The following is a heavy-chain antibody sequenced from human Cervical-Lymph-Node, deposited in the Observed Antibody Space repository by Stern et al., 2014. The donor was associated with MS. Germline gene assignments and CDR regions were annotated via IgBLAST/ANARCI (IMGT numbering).Heavy chain of an antibody. CDR3: ATTRWDLFTWNWFDP. CDR1: GGSISSSGYY. Sequence: VQLVESGPGLVKPSQTLSLTCTVSGGSISSSGYYWSWIRQPADKGLEWIGRIHDSGGTYYNPSLKRRVTISMDTARHTFSLKLPSGTAADTAVYYCATTRWDLFTWNWFDPWGQGTLVTVSS. J-gene: IGHJ5*02. D-gene: IGHD1-26*01. V-gene: IGHV4-61*02. CDR2: IHDSGGT.